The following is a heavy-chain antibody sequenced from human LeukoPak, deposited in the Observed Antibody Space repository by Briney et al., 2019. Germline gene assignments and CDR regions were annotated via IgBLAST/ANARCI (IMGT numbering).Heavy chain of an antibody. V-gene: IGHV3-66*01. CDR1: GFTVSNNY. Sequence: GGSLRLSCAASGFTVSNNYMNWVRQAPGKGLEWVSVIYSGGNTYYADSVKGRFTISRDNSKNTLYLQMNSLRVEDTAVYYCASRYGTDVYNSFEYWGQGTLVTVSS. J-gene: IGHJ4*02. CDR3: ASRYGTDVYNSFEY. CDR2: IYSGGNT. D-gene: IGHD5-24*01.